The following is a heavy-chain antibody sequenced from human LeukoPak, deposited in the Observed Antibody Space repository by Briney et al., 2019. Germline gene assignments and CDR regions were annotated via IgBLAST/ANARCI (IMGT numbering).Heavy chain of an antibody. CDR1: GGSISSYY. V-gene: IGHV4-59*13. CDR2: IYYSGST. Sequence: SETLSLTCTVSGGSISSYYWSWIRQPPGKGLEWIGYIYYSGSTNYNPSLKSRVTISVDTSKNQFSLKLSSVTAADTAVYYCARGVLPDYWGQGTLVTVSS. CDR3: ARGVLPDY. J-gene: IGHJ4*02.